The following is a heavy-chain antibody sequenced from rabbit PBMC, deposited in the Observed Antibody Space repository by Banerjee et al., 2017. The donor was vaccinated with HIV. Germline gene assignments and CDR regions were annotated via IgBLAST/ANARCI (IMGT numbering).Heavy chain of an antibody. CDR1: GFSFSSGYD. J-gene: IGHJ3*01. Sequence: QSLEESGGDLVKPGASLTLTCKASGFSFSSGYDMCWVRQAPGKGLEWIACIDTGSSGRTYYASWAKGRFTISKTSSTTVTLQMTSLTAADTATYFCARDLAGVIGWNFGLWGQGTLVTVS. D-gene: IGHD4-1*01. CDR2: IDTGSSGRT. V-gene: IGHV1S40*01. CDR3: ARDLAGVIGWNFGL.